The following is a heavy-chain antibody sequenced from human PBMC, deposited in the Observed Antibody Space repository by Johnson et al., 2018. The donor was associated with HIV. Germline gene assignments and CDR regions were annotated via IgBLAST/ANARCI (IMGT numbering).Heavy chain of an antibody. CDR1: GFTFDDYG. J-gene: IGHJ3*02. V-gene: IGHV3-20*04. CDR3: AKSLLQFIPKDDAFDI. D-gene: IGHD3-16*01. CDR2: INWNGGST. Sequence: VQLVESGGGVVRPGGSLRLSCAASGFTFDDYGMSWVRQAPGTGLEWVSGINWNGGSTGYADSVKGRLTISRDNSKNTLYLQMNSLRAEDTAVYYCAKSLLQFIPKDDAFDIWGQGTMVTVSS.